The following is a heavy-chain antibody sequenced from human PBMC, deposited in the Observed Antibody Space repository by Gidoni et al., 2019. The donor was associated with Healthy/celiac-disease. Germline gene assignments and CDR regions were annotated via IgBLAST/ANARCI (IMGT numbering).Heavy chain of an antibody. Sequence: QVQLQESCPGLVKPSGTLSLTCAVSGGSISSSNWWSWVRQPPGKGLEWIGEIFHSGITNYNPSLQSRVTISVDKSKNQFSLKLSSVTAAETAVYYCARVWGAAAGFDYWGQGTLVTVSS. CDR3: ARVWGAAAGFDY. CDR2: IFHSGIT. J-gene: IGHJ4*02. D-gene: IGHD6-13*01. CDR1: GGSISSSNW. V-gene: IGHV4-4*02.